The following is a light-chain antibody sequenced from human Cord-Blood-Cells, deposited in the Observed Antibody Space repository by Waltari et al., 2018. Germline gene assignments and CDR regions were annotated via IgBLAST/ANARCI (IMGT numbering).Light chain of an antibody. CDR3: QQYYSTPRT. V-gene: IGKV4-1*01. CDR2: WAS. CDR1: PSVLYSSNNKNY. Sequence: DIVMTQSPDSLAVSLGERATTHTKFSPSVLYSSNNKNYLAWYQQKPGQPPKLLIYWASTRESGVPDRFSGSGSGTDFTLTISSLQAEDVAVYYCQQYYSTPRTFGQGTKVEIK. J-gene: IGKJ1*01.